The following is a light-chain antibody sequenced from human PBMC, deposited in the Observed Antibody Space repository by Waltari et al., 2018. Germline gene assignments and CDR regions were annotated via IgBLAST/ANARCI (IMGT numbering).Light chain of an antibody. CDR3: QQSFTTLWP. CDR2: GAT. J-gene: IGKJ1*01. Sequence: DIQMTQSPSTLSASVGDRVTISCRAGQSISVYLNWYQQKHGEAPKLLIHGATTLENGVPTRFSGSGSGTDFTHTISTLQPEDFATYYCQQSFTTLWPFGQGTEVEIK. V-gene: IGKV1-39*01. CDR1: QSISVY.